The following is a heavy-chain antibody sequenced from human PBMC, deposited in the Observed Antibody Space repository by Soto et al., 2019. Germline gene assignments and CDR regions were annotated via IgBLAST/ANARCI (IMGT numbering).Heavy chain of an antibody. CDR2: ISYDGSNK. V-gene: IGHV3-30*04. Sequence: GGSLRLSCAASGFTFSSYAMHWVRQAPGKGLEWVAVISYDGSNKYYADSVKGRFTISRDNSKNTLYLQMNSLRAEDTAVYYCARDLLKERIVVATKSLGYYYGMDVWGQGTTVTVSS. J-gene: IGHJ6*02. D-gene: IGHD1-26*01. CDR3: ARDLLKERIVVATKSLGYYYGMDV. CDR1: GFTFSSYA.